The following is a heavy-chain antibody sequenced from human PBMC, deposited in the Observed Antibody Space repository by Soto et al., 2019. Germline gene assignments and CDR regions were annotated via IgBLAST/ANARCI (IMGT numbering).Heavy chain of an antibody. J-gene: IGHJ4*02. D-gene: IGHD6-19*01. CDR2: INAGNGNT. CDR3: ARARQLLVPAEVMDD. Sequence: ASVKVSCKASGYTFTSYAMHWVRQAPGQRLEWMGWINAGNGNTKYSQKYQGRVTITRDTSASTAYMELGSLRSEDTAVCCCARARQLLVPAEVMDDWGQGTLVTVSS. CDR1: GYTFTSYA. V-gene: IGHV1-3*01.